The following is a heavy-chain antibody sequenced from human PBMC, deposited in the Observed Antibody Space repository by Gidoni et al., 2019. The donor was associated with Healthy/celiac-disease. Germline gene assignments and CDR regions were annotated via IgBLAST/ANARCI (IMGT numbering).Heavy chain of an antibody. V-gene: IGHV1-69*01. Sequence: QVQLVQSGAAVKKPGSSVKVSCKASGGTFSRYALSWVRQAPGQGLEWMGGIIPIFGTANYAQKFQGRVTITADESTSTAYMELSSLRSEDTAVYYCARVRGGITIFGVVISGYYFDYWGQGTLVTVSS. CDR2: IIPIFGTA. CDR3: ARVRGGITIFGVVISGYYFDY. J-gene: IGHJ4*02. D-gene: IGHD3-3*01. CDR1: GGTFSRYA.